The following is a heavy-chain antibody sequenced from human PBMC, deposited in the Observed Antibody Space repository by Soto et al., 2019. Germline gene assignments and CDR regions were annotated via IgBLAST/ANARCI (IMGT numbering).Heavy chain of an antibody. CDR2: IIPIFGTA. V-gene: IGHV1-69*13. CDR1: GGTFSSYA. Sequence: SVKVSCKASGGTFSSYAISWVRQAPGQGLEWMGGIIPIFGTANYAQKFQGRVTITADESTSTAYMELSSLRSEDTAVYYCARVEKYDFWSGTFDYWGQGTLVTVSS. CDR3: ARVEKYDFWSGTFDY. D-gene: IGHD3-3*01. J-gene: IGHJ4*02.